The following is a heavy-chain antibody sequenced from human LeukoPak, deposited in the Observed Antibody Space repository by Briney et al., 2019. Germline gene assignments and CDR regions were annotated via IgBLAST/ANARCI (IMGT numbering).Heavy chain of an antibody. CDR1: GFIFSSYS. CDR3: AKVGSSSWSELDY. J-gene: IGHJ4*02. V-gene: IGHV3-23*01. Sequence: GGSLRLSCAASGFIFSSYSMSWVRQAPGKGLEWVSVITGSGGNTYYADSVKGRFTISKDNSKNTVYLQMSSLRVDDTAVYYCAKVGSSSWSELDYWGQGTLVTVSS. CDR2: ITGSGGNT. D-gene: IGHD6-13*01.